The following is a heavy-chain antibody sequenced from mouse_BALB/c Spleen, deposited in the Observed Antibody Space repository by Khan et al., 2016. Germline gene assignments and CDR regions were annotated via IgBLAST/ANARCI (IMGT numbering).Heavy chain of an antibody. CDR1: GYTFIDYS. D-gene: IGHD2-1*01. V-gene: IGHV9-2-1*01. J-gene: IGHJ4*01. CDR2: INTVTGEP. Sequence: QIQLVQSGPEMKQPGETVKISCKSSGYTFIDYSIHWVKQAPGKGLKWMGWINTVTGEPTYADDFKGRFAFSLETSARTAFLPFNNLKTEDTATYFCAIDGNYVYYIMDCWGHGTSVTVSS. CDR3: AIDGNYVYYIMDC.